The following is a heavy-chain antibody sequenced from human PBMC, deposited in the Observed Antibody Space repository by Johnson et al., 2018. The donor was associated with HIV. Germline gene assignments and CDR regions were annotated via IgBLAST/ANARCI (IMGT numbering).Heavy chain of an antibody. CDR2: ISSSGGDT. D-gene: IGHD2-21*02. V-gene: IGHV3-23*04. CDR3: AKDRVVTNDAFDI. J-gene: IGHJ3*02. CDR1: GFIFSYYY. Sequence: VQLVESGGGLVQPGRSLRLSCAASGFIFSYYYMNWIRQAPGKGLEWVAAISSSGGDTYSADSVKGRFTITRYNSKDTVFLQMNSLRAEDTAIYFCAKDRVVTNDAFDIWGQGTMVTVSS.